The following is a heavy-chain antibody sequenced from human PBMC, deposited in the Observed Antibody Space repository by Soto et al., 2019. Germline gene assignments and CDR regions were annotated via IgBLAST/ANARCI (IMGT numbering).Heavy chain of an antibody. CDR3: ARDGPSYAILTGYYVGYYYYYMDV. V-gene: IGHV1-18*01. Sequence: ASVKVSCKASGYTFTSYVISWVRQAPGQGLKWMGWISAYNGNTNYAQNFQGRVTMTTDTSTSTAYMELRSLRSDDTAVYYCARDGPSYAILTGYYVGYYYYYMDVWGKATTVTVSS. CDR1: GYTFTSYV. CDR2: ISAYNGNT. D-gene: IGHD3-9*01. J-gene: IGHJ6*03.